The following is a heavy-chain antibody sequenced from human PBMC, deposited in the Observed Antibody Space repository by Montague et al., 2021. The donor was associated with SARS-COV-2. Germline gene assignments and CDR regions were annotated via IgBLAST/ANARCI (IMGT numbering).Heavy chain of an antibody. CDR3: ARSHWQWLGLSRGWFDP. V-gene: IGHV4-34*01. D-gene: IGHD6-19*01. Sequence: SETLSLTCAVYGGSFGGYYWSWIRQPPGKGLEWIGEINHSGSTNYNPSLKSRVTISVDTSKNQFSLKLSSVTAADTAVYYCARSHWQWLGLSRGWFDPWGQGTLVTVSS. CDR2: INHSGST. CDR1: GGSFGGYY. J-gene: IGHJ5*02.